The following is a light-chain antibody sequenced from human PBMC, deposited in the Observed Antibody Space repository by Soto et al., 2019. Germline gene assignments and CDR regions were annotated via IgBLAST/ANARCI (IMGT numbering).Light chain of an antibody. CDR3: QQYGSSPRT. V-gene: IGKV3-20*01. CDR1: QSVSISY. Sequence: EIVLTQSPGTLSLSPGERATLSCRASQSVSISYLAWYQQKPGQAPRLLIYGTSSRATGIPDRFSGSGSGTDFTLTINRLEPEDFAVYYCQQYGSSPRTFGQGTKVEI. J-gene: IGKJ1*01. CDR2: GTS.